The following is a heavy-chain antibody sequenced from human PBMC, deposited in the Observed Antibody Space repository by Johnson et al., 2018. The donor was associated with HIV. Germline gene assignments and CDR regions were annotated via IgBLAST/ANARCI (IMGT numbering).Heavy chain of an antibody. CDR1: GFTFSSYW. Sequence: LLVESGGGLVKPGGSLRLSCAASGFTFSSYWMSWVRQAPGKGLEWVANIKQDGSERYYVDSVKGRFTISRDNSKNTLFLQMDSLRADDTAVYYCARDSDQYSSGWYEQLDAFDIWGQGTMVTVSS. CDR3: ARDSDQYSSGWYEQLDAFDI. CDR2: IKQDGSER. V-gene: IGHV3-7*01. D-gene: IGHD6-19*01. J-gene: IGHJ3*02.